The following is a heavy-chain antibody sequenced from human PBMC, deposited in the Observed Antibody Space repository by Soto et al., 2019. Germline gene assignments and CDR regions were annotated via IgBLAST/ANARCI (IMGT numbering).Heavy chain of an antibody. CDR3: AKERSSSWYAFDY. D-gene: IGHD6-13*01. Sequence: GGSLRLSCAASGFTFSRYGMHWVRQAPGKGLEWVAVISYDGSNKYYADSVKGRFTISRDNSKNTLYLQMNSLRVEDTAVYYCAKERSSSWYAFDYWGQGTLVTVSS. V-gene: IGHV3-30*18. CDR2: ISYDGSNK. J-gene: IGHJ4*02. CDR1: GFTFSRYG.